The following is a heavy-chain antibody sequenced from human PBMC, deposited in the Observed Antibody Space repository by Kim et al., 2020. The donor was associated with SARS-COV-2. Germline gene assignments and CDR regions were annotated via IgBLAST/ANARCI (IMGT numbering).Heavy chain of an antibody. CDR1: GGTFSSYA. V-gene: IGHV1-69*13. CDR3: ARRAKSHYGMDV. CDR2: IIPIFGTA. Sequence: SVKVSCKASGGTFSSYAISWVRQAPGQGLEWMGGIIPIFGTANYAQKFQGRVTITADESTSTAYMQLSSLRSEDTAVYYCARRAKSHYGMDVWGQGTTVTVSS. J-gene: IGHJ6*02.